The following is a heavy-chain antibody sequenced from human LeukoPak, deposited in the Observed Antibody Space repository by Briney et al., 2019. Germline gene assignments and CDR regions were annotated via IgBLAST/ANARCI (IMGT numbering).Heavy chain of an antibody. CDR1: GFTFSSYA. Sequence: PGGSLRLSCAASGFTFSSYAMNWVRQAPGKGLEWVSAISGSGGSTDYADSVRGRFTISRDNSKNTLYLQMNSLRAEDTAVYFCAKPLRGSGRYNFPYFDHWGQGILVTVSS. CDR2: ISGSGGST. J-gene: IGHJ4*02. V-gene: IGHV3-23*01. D-gene: IGHD3-10*01. CDR3: AKPLRGSGRYNFPYFDH.